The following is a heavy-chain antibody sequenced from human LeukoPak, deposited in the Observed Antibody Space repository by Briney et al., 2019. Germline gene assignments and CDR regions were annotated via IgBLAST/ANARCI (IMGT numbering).Heavy chain of an antibody. CDR1: GFTFSSYG. J-gene: IGHJ5*02. Sequence: GGSLRLSCAASGFTFSSYGMHWVRQAPGKGLEWVAFIRCDGSNKYYADSVKGRFTISRDNSKNTLYLQMNSLRAEDTAVYYCAKDRTPDSSGYYYVREFDPWGQGTLVTVSS. CDR3: AKDRTPDSSGYYYVREFDP. CDR2: IRCDGSNK. V-gene: IGHV3-30*02. D-gene: IGHD3-22*01.